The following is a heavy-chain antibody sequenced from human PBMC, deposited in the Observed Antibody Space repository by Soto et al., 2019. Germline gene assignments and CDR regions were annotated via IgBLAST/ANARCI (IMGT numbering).Heavy chain of an antibody. D-gene: IGHD6-25*01. J-gene: IGHJ6*03. CDR2: IIPILGIA. CDR3: GRDRTVAAPDYYDCYYMDV. V-gene: IGHV1-69*08. Sequence: QVQLVQSGAEVKKPGSSVKVSCKASGGTFSSYTISWVRQAPGQGLEWMGRIIPILGIANYAQNFQGRVTITADDSRSTAYLELSSMRSEDTAVYCWGRDRTVAAPDYYDCYYMDVWGKGTTVTVSS. CDR1: GGTFSSYT.